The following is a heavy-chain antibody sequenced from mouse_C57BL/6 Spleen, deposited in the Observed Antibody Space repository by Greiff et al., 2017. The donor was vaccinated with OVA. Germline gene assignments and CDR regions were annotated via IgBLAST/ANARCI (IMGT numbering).Heavy chain of an antibody. CDR1: GYSITSGYY. CDR3: ARDGWLTATDAMDY. J-gene: IGHJ4*01. D-gene: IGHD4-1*01. CDR2: ISYDGSH. Sequence: EVQLQQSGPGLVKPSQSLSLTCSVTGYSITSGYYWNWIRQSPGNKLEWMGYISYDGSHKYNSSLQNRISITRDTSKNQFFLKLNSVTTEDTATYYCARDGWLTATDAMDYWGQGTSVTVSS. V-gene: IGHV3-6*01.